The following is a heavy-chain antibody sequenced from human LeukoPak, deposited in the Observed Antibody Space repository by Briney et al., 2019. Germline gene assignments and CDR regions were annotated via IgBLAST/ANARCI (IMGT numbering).Heavy chain of an antibody. D-gene: IGHD3-22*01. Sequence: SGGSLRLSCAASGFTFSSYEMNWVRQAPGKGLEWVSYISSSGSTIYYADSVKGRFTISRDNAKNSLYLQMNSLRAEDTAVYYCAREDSSGYYPYYYGMDVWGQGTTVTVS. J-gene: IGHJ6*02. CDR2: ISSSGSTI. V-gene: IGHV3-48*03. CDR3: AREDSSGYYPYYYGMDV. CDR1: GFTFSSYE.